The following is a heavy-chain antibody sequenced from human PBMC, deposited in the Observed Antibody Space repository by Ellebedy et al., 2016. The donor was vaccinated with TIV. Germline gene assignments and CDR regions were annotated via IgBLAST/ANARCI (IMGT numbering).Heavy chain of an antibody. CDR3: ARDTPYYYDSSGYYYGPLDY. Sequence: PGGSLRLSCAASGFTFSSYWMHWVRQAPGKGLVWVSRINSDGSSTSYADSVKGRFTISRDNAKNTLYLQMNSLRAEDTAVYYCARDTPYYYDSSGYYYGPLDYWGQGTLVTVSS. D-gene: IGHD3-22*01. CDR2: INSDGSST. CDR1: GFTFSSYW. J-gene: IGHJ4*02. V-gene: IGHV3-74*01.